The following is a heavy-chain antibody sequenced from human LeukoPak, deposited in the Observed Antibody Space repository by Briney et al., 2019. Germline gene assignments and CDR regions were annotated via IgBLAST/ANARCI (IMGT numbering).Heavy chain of an antibody. CDR2: ISSSGSSI. Sequence: PGGSLRLSCAASGFTFSDHYMSWIRQAPGKGLEWVAYISSSGSSIYYADPVKGRFTISRDNAKSSLFLQMNSLRAEDTAVYYCARVLLGYYFDYWGQGTLVTVSS. CDR1: GFTFSDHY. D-gene: IGHD3-10*01. CDR3: ARVLLGYYFDY. V-gene: IGHV3-11*01. J-gene: IGHJ4*02.